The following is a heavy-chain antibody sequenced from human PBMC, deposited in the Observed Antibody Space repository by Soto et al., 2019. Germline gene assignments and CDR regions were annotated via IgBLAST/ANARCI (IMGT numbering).Heavy chain of an antibody. D-gene: IGHD2-15*01. CDR3: ARGDYSAHLDY. CDR1: GGSFSGYY. V-gene: IGHV4-34*01. CDR2: INHSGST. Sequence: SETLSLTCAVYGGSFSGYYWSWIRQPPGKGLEWIGEINHSGSTNYNPSLKSRVTISVDTSKNQFSLKLSSVTAADTAVYYCARGDYSAHLDYWGQGTLVTVPS. J-gene: IGHJ4*02.